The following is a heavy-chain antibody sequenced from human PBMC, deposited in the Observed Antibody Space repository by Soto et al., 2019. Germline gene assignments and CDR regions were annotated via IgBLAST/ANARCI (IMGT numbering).Heavy chain of an antibody. CDR3: AREPRYCRGGSCSITGDAFDI. CDR2: ISNRGDT. CDR1: GFIVNDTY. J-gene: IGHJ3*02. Sequence: GGSMELSCAASGFIVNDTYVNWVRQAPGKGLEWVSVISNRGDTYYADSVKGRFSLSRDISTNTLHLQMNSLSAEDTAVYYCAREPRYCRGGSCSITGDAFDIWGQGTMVTVSS. V-gene: IGHV3-66*01. D-gene: IGHD2-15*01.